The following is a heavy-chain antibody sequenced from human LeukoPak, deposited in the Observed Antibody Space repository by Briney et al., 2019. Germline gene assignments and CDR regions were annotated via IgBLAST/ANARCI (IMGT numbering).Heavy chain of an antibody. CDR1: GYSISSGYY. D-gene: IGHD2-8*01. J-gene: IGHJ5*02. CDR2: IYHSGST. CDR3: ARDRIRCRMGFDP. V-gene: IGHV4-38-2*02. Sequence: SETLSLTCTVSGYSISSGYYWGWIRQPPGKGLEWIGSIYHSGSTYYNPSLKSRVTISVDTSKNQFSLKLSSVTAADTAVYYCARDRIRCRMGFDPWGQGTLVTVSS.